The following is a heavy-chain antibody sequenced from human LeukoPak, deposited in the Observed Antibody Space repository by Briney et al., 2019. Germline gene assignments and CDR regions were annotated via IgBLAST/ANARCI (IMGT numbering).Heavy chain of an antibody. CDR2: ISHRGTT. D-gene: IGHD6-13*01. CDR3: ARGAESSNWSLDY. Sequence: SETLSLTCSVSGGSIRNYFWSWIRQPPGKGLEWIGEISHRGTTNYNPSLKSRVTMSVDTSKNQFSLKLSSVTAADTAVYYCARGAESSNWSLDYWGQGTLVTVSS. V-gene: IGHV4-34*01. J-gene: IGHJ4*02. CDR1: GGSIRNYF.